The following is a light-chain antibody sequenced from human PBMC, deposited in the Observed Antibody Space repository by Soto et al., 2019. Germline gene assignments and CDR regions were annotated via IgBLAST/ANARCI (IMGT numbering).Light chain of an antibody. Sequence: QSVLTQPASVSGSPGQSITISCTGTSSDVGGYNYVSWYQQHPGKAPKLMIYEVSNRPSGVSNRFSGSKSGNTASLTISGLQAEDEADYYCRSYTRTSPYVLATGTKVTV. CDR1: SSDVGGYNY. J-gene: IGLJ1*01. V-gene: IGLV2-14*01. CDR3: RSYTRTSPYV. CDR2: EVS.